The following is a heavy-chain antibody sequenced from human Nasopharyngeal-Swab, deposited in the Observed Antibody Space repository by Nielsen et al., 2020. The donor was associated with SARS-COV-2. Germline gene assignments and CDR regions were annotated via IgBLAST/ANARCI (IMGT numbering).Heavy chain of an antibody. CDR3: ARDLEDGYNLLSPGDY. D-gene: IGHD5-24*01. J-gene: IGHJ4*02. Sequence: SVKVSCKASGGTFSSYAISWVRQAPGQGLEWMGGIIPIFGTANYAQKFQGRVTITADESTSTAYMELSSLRSEDTAVYYCARDLEDGYNLLSPGDYWGQGTLVTVSS. CDR2: IIPIFGTA. V-gene: IGHV1-69*13. CDR1: GGTFSSYA.